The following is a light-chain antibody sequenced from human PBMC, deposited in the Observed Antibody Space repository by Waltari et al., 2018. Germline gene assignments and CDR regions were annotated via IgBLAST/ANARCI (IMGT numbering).Light chain of an antibody. J-gene: IGLJ2*01. CDR2: SNN. CDR1: TPNIGSNP. Sequence: QSVLTQPPSASGTPGHTVTISSSRSTPNIGSNPVLWYQQLPGKAPKLLIYSNNQRPSGVPDRFSASKSGTSASLAISGLRSEDEADYYCVSWDDSLNGPAVGGGTKLTVL. V-gene: IGLV1-44*01. CDR3: VSWDDSLNGPA.